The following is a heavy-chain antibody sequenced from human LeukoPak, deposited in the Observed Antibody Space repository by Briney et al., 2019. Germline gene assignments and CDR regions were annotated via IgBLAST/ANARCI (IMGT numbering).Heavy chain of an antibody. Sequence: GASVTVSCTASGYTFTSYGISWVRQAPGQGLEWMGWISAYNGNTNYAQKLQGRVTMTTDTSTSTAYMELRSLRSDDTAAYYCARVGCSSTSCRYNWFDPWGQGTLVTVSS. J-gene: IGHJ5*02. V-gene: IGHV1-18*01. D-gene: IGHD2-2*01. CDR2: ISAYNGNT. CDR3: ARVGCSSTSCRYNWFDP. CDR1: GYTFTSYG.